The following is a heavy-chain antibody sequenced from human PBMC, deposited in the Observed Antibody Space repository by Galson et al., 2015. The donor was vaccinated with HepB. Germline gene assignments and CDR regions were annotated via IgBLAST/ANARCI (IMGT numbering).Heavy chain of an antibody. CDR3: ARVGIDADTAVATPAYYYYGMDV. CDR2: ISVYTGDT. J-gene: IGHJ6*02. D-gene: IGHD5-18*01. V-gene: IGHV1-18*04. CDR1: GYSSYSYN. Sequence: SVKVSCKASGYSSYSYNIVWVRQAPGQGLEWVGWISVYTGDTNSAQKFQGRVTMTTDTSTSTAYMEVRSLSSDDTAVFYCARVGIDADTAVATPAYYYYGMDVWGRGTTVTVSS.